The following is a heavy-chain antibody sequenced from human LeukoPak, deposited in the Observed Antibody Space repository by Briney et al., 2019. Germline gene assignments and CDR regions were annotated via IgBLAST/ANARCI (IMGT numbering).Heavy chain of an antibody. CDR3: ARENPPYSSGSYDAFDI. D-gene: IGHD6-19*01. CDR2: INPSGGST. V-gene: IGHV1-46*01. Sequence: ASVKVSCKASGYTFTSYYMHWVRQAPGQGLEWMGIINPSGGSTSYAQKFQGRVTMTRDMSTSTVYMELSSLRSEDTAVYYCARENPPYSSGSYDAFDIWGQGTMVTVSS. CDR1: GYTFTSYY. J-gene: IGHJ3*02.